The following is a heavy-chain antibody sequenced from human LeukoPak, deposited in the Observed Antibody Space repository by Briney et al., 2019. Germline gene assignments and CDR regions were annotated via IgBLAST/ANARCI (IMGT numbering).Heavy chain of an antibody. CDR3: AKYGPQDSGSSHFDY. V-gene: IGHV3-33*06. J-gene: IGHJ4*02. D-gene: IGHD1-26*01. CDR1: GFTFSSYG. Sequence: GGSLRLSCVVSGFTFSSYGMHWLRQAPGKGLEWVAVIWYDGSKMFYGDSVKGRFSVSRDDSKNTLYLQMSSLRAEDTAIYYCAKYGPQDSGSSHFDYWGQGALVTVSS. CDR2: IWYDGSKM.